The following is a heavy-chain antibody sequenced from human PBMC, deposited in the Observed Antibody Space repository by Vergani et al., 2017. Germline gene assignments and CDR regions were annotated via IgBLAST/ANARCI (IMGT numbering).Heavy chain of an antibody. CDR2: IYHSGST. V-gene: IGHV4-34*01. J-gene: IGHJ6*03. CDR3: ARGTTVTTFYYYYYMDV. CDR1: GGSFSGYY. Sequence: QVQLQQWGAGLLKPSETLSLTCAVYGGSFSGYYWSWIRQPPGKGLEWIGYIYHSGSTYYNPSLKSRVTISVDRSKNQFSLKLSSVTAADTAVYYCARGTTVTTFYYYYYMDVWGKGTTVTVSS. D-gene: IGHD4-11*01.